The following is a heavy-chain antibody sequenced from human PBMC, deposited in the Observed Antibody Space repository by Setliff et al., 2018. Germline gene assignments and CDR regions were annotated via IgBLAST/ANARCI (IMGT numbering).Heavy chain of an antibody. CDR3: ARERYFDWFFED. D-gene: IGHD3-9*01. CDR1: GGSITSGSFY. J-gene: IGHJ4*01. Sequence: PSETLSLTCTVSGGSITSGSFYWSWIRQPAGKKLEWIGRIHASGSPDYNPSFKSRVTIPRDTSTNQSSLKLGSVTAADTAVYYCARERYFDWFFEDWGHGTLVTVSS. V-gene: IGHV4-61*02. CDR2: IHASGSP.